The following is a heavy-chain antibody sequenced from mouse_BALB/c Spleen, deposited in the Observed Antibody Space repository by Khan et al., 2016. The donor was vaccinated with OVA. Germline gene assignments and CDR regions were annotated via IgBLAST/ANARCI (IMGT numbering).Heavy chain of an antibody. V-gene: IGHV2-6-5*01. J-gene: IGHJ4*01. CDR1: GFSLSDYG. CDR2: IWGGGTT. Sequence: QVQLQQSGPGLVAPSQNLSITCTVSGFSLSDYGVSWIRQPPGKGLEWLGVIWGGGTTYYNSALKSRLSISKDNSKSQVFLKMSSRQSDDTAMYYCAKGVWSYYYTVDYWGQGTSVTVSS. CDR3: AKGVWSYYYTVDY.